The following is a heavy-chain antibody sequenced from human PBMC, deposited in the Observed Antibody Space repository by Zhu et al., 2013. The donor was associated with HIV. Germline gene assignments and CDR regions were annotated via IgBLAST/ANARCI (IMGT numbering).Heavy chain of an antibody. Sequence: QVQLQQWGAGLLKPSETLSLTCAVYGGSFSGYYWSWIRQPPGKGLEWIGEINHSGSTNYNPSLKSRVTISVDTSKNQFSLKLSSVTAADTAVYYCARGESGITMIGTFDLWGLAPWSLSPQ. D-gene: IGHD3-22*01. CDR2: INHSGST. J-gene: IGHJ2*01. CDR3: ARGESGITMIGTFDL. V-gene: IGHV4-34*01. CDR1: GGSFSGYY.